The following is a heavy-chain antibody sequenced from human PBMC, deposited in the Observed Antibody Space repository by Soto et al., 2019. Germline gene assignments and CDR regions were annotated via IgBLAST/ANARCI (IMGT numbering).Heavy chain of an antibody. V-gene: IGHV3-48*03. Sequence: EVQLVESGGGLVQPGGSLRLSCAASGFTFSSYEMNWVRQAPGKGLEWVSYISSSGSTIYYADSVKGRFTISRDDAKNSLYLQMNSLRAEDTAVYYCARRIAVAGLYYYYYYGMDVWGQGTTVTVSS. CDR1: GFTFSSYE. CDR3: ARRIAVAGLYYYYYYGMDV. D-gene: IGHD6-19*01. CDR2: ISSSGSTI. J-gene: IGHJ6*02.